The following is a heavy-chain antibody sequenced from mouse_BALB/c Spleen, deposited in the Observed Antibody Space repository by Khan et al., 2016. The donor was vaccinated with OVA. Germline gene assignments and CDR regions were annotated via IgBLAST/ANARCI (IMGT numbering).Heavy chain of an antibody. V-gene: IGHV3-5*02. CDR2: IYYSGTD. CDR3: ARDYGSLYWYFDV. D-gene: IGHD1-1*01. CDR1: GISITSGNYR. J-gene: IGHJ1*01. Sequence: EVQLQESGPGLVKPSQTVSLTCTVTGISITSGNYRWSWIRQFPGNKLEWIGNIYYSGTDTYNPSLTSRTTITRDTSKNQFLLEMNSLTAEDTATYDCARDYGSLYWYFDVWGAGTTVTVSS.